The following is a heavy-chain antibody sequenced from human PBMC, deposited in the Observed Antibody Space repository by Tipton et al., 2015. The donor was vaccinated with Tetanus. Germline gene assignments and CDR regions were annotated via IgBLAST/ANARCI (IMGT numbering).Heavy chain of an antibody. CDR1: GFTFSSYA. D-gene: IGHD1-26*01. V-gene: IGHV3-30*04. CDR2: ISYDGSNK. Sequence: SLRLSCAASGFTFSSYAMHWVRQAPGKGLEWVAVISYDGSNKCYADSVKGRFTISRDNSKNTLYLQMNSLRAEDTAVYYCARDYSGSYRRGGTGVFDYWGQGTLVTVSS. J-gene: IGHJ4*02. CDR3: ARDYSGSYRRGGTGVFDY.